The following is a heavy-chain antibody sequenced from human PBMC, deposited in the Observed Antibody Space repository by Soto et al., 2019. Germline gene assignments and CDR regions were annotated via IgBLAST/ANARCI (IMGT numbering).Heavy chain of an antibody. CDR3: AKNGQPPYYYYGMDV. CDR1: GYTFTRYG. V-gene: IGHV1-18*01. D-gene: IGHD2-8*01. CDR2: ISGYNGDT. Sequence: QGQLVQSGAEVKKPGASVKVSCKASGYTFTRYGMSWVRQAPGQGLEWMGWISGYNGDTNYAQKFQGRVTMTIDTSTSTAYMELRSLTSDDTAVYYCAKNGQPPYYYYGMDVWGQGTTVTVSS. J-gene: IGHJ6*02.